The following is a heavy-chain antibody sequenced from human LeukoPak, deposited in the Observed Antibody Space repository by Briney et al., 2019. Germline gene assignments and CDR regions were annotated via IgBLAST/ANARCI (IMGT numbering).Heavy chain of an antibody. CDR2: ISSSSSTI. D-gene: IGHD1-26*01. J-gene: IGHJ3*02. CDR3: ARTTSMSYVGDAFDI. V-gene: IGHV3-48*01. Sequence: GGSLRLSCAASGFTFSSYSMNWVRQAPGKGLEWVSHISSSSSTIYYADSVKGRFTISRDNAKNSLYLQMNSLRAEDTAVYYCARTTSMSYVGDAFDIWGQGTMVTVSS. CDR1: GFTFSSYS.